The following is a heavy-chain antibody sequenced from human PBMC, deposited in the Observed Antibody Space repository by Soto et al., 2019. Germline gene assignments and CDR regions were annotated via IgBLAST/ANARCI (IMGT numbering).Heavy chain of an antibody. CDR2: ISGSGPYT. J-gene: IGHJ6*02. CDR1: GLTFNDYY. Sequence: QVQMVGAGGGLVKPGGYLRLSCAASGLTFNDYYMSWVRQAPGKGLEWVSYISGSGPYTKYADSVKGRFTISRDNAKNSLYLQISSLRVEDTAVYYCARVPVSMVRGYGMDVWGQGTTVTVSS. V-gene: IGHV3-11*06. D-gene: IGHD3-10*01. CDR3: ARVPVSMVRGYGMDV.